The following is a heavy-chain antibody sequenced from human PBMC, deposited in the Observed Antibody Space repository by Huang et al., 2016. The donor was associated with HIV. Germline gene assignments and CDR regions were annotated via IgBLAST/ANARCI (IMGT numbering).Heavy chain of an antibody. CDR3: ARLPGSITMIRGVITDPY. Sequence: QLQLQESGPGLVKPSETLSLTCTVSGGSIRSDNYYWGWIRQPPGKGLEWSGSIYYGGSTYYNPSSKSRVTITVDTSKNQFSLKMRAVTAADTAVYYCARLPGSITMIRGVITDPYWGQGTLVTVSS. J-gene: IGHJ4*02. V-gene: IGHV4-39*01. CDR1: GGSIRSDNYY. D-gene: IGHD3-10*01. CDR2: IYYGGST.